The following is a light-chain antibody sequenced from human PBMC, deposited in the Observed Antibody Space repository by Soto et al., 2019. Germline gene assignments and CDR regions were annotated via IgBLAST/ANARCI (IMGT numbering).Light chain of an antibody. J-gene: IGLJ1*01. CDR2: EVT. CDR1: SSDIGGYDY. V-gene: IGLV2-14*01. CDR3: SSHTSGSTRV. Sequence: QSVLTQPASVSGSPGQSITISCTGTSSDIGGYDYVSWYQQHPDKAPKLMIYEVTNRPSGVSNRFSGSKSGNTASLTISGLQAEDEADYYCSSHTSGSTRVFGTGIKLTVL.